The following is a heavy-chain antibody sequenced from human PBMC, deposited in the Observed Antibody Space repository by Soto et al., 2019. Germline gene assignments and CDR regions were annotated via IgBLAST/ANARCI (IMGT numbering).Heavy chain of an antibody. D-gene: IGHD5-12*01. CDR1: GGSISSYY. V-gene: IGHV4-59*01. J-gene: IGHJ4*02. CDR2: IYYSGST. CDR3: ARGKWLPYY. Sequence: QVQLQESGPGLVKPSETLSLTCTVSGGSISSYYWSWIRQPPGKGLEWIGYIYYSGSTNYNPSLKSRVTLSVDTSKNQFSLKLSSVTAADTAVDYCARGKWLPYYWGQGTLVTVSS.